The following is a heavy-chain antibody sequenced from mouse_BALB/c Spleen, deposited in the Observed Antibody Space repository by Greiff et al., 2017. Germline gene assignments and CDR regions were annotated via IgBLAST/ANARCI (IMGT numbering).Heavy chain of an antibody. J-gene: IGHJ4*01. D-gene: IGHD2-1*01. CDR3: ARNGGYGNLAMDY. Sequence: VKLMESGPGLVQPSQSLSITCTVSGFSLTSYGVHWVRQSPGKGLEWLGVIWSGGSTDYNAAFISRLSISKDNSKSQVFFKMNSLQANDTAIYYCARNGGYGNLAMDYWGQGTSVTVSS. V-gene: IGHV2-2*02. CDR1: GFSLTSYG. CDR2: IWSGGST.